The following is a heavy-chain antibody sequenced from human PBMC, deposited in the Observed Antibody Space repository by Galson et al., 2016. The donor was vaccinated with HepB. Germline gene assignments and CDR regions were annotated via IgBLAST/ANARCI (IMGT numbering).Heavy chain of an antibody. Sequence: SLRLSCAASGFTFSSYAMSWVRQAPGKGLQWVSSIGGGADTYYADPVNGRFITARDNSKNTQYLQMNSLRAEDTAIYYFSKHREYYYGSGNFNWFAPWGQGTLVTVSS. CDR3: SKHREYYYGSGNFNWFAP. V-gene: IGHV3-23*01. J-gene: IGHJ5*01. D-gene: IGHD3-10*01. CDR1: GFTFSSYA. CDR2: IGGGADT.